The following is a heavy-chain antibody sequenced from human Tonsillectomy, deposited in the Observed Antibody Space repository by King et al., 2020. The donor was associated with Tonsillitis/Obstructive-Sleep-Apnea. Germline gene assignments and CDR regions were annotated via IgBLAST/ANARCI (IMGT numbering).Heavy chain of an antibody. V-gene: IGHV3-30*01. Sequence: HVQLVESGGGVVQPGRSLRLSCAASGFTFSSYAMHWVRQAPGKGLEWVAVISYDGSNKYYADSVKGRFTISRDNSKNTLYLQMNSLRAEDTAVYYCARERGGYCSGGSCYGNWFDPWGQGTLVTVSS. CDR1: GFTFSSYA. CDR3: ARERGGYCSGGSCYGNWFDP. D-gene: IGHD2-15*01. CDR2: ISYDGSNK. J-gene: IGHJ5*02.